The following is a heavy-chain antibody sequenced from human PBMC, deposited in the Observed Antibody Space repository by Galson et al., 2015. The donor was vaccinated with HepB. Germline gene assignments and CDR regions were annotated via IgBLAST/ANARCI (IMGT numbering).Heavy chain of an antibody. V-gene: IGHV3-21*01. D-gene: IGHD3-9*01. CDR1: GFTFSSYN. Sequence: SLRLSCAASGFTFSSYNMNWVRQAPGKGLEWVSSISRSSSYIYYADSVKGRFTIFRDNAKNSLYLQVNSLRAEDTAVYYCVRDAGDILTDYYYYYGMNVWGQGTTVTVSS. J-gene: IGHJ6*02. CDR3: VRDAGDILTDYYYYYGMNV. CDR2: ISRSSSYI.